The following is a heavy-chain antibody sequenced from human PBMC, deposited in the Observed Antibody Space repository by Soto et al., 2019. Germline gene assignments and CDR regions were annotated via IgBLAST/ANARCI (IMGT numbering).Heavy chain of an antibody. V-gene: IGHV4-38-2*01. Sequence: SETLSLTCAVSGFFISSGNYWGWTRKPPGKGLEWIGSIFHGGNTYYNPSLKSRVTISVDMSKNQFSLKLNSVTAADTAVYYCARARWYDAFDVWGQGTVVTVSS. CDR1: GFFISSGNY. CDR3: ARARWYDAFDV. J-gene: IGHJ3*01. CDR2: IFHGGNT. D-gene: IGHD2-15*01.